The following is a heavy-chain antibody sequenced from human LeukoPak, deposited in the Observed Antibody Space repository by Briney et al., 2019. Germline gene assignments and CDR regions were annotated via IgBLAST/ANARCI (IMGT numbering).Heavy chain of an antibody. Sequence: GGSLRLSCAASGFTFSNYWMIWVRQAPGKGLEWVANINRDGSERYYVDSVKGRFTISRDDAKSSLYLQMNSLRAEDTAVYYCARRNAMDVWGQGTTVIVFS. CDR2: INRDGSER. V-gene: IGHV3-7*03. CDR3: ARRNAMDV. J-gene: IGHJ6*02. CDR1: GFTFSNYW.